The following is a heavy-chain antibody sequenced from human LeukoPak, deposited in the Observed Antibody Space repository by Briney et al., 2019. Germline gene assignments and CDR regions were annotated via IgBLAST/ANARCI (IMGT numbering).Heavy chain of an antibody. D-gene: IGHD1-26*01. J-gene: IGHJ4*02. CDR3: ARGWDYFDY. CDR1: GGSINSYY. V-gene: IGHV4-59*08. Sequence: SETLSLTCTVSGGSINSYYWNWIRQPPGKGLEWIGYIYYSGSTNYNPSLKSRVTISVDTSKNQFSLKLSSVTAADTAVYYCARGWDYFDYWGQGTLVTVSS. CDR2: IYYSGST.